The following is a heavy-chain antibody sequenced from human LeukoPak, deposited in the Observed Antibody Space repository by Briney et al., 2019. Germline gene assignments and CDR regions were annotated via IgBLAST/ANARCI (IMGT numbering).Heavy chain of an antibody. D-gene: IGHD6-13*01. CDR1: GGSFSGYY. J-gene: IGHJ4*02. CDR3: ARVSIIAAAGTVYYFDH. Sequence: PSETLSLTCAVYGGSFSGYYWSWIRQPPGKGLEWIGEINHSGSTNYNPSLKSRVTISVDTSKSQFSLKLSSVTAADTAVYYCARVSIIAAAGTVYYFDHWGQGTLVTVSS. V-gene: IGHV4-34*01. CDR2: INHSGST.